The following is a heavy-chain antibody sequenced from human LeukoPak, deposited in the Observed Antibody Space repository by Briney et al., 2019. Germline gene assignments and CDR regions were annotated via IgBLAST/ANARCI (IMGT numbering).Heavy chain of an antibody. Sequence: SETLFLTCTVSGGSVSGGSYYWSWIRQPPGKGLEWIGYIYYSGSTNYNPSLKSRVTISVDMSKNQFSLRLSSVTTADTAVYYCARVPGGGTAANWGQGTMVTVSS. D-gene: IGHD1-7*01. V-gene: IGHV4-61*01. CDR3: ARVPGGGTAAN. CDR2: IYYSGST. J-gene: IGHJ3*01. CDR1: GGSVSGGSYY.